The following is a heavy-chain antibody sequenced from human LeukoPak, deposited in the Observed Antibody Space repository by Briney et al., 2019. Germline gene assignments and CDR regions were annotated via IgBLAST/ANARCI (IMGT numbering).Heavy chain of an antibody. D-gene: IGHD1-14*01. Sequence: PGGSLRLSCAASGFTVSNNYMSWVRQAPGKGLEWVSISYSDSNTNYAESVEGRFTLWRDTTQNTLSLQMNSVRAEDTAVYYCVRKNRDFNAAFDIWGQGTVVTVSS. J-gene: IGHJ3*02. CDR2: SYSDSNT. V-gene: IGHV3-53*01. CDR1: GFTVSNNY. CDR3: VRKNRDFNAAFDI.